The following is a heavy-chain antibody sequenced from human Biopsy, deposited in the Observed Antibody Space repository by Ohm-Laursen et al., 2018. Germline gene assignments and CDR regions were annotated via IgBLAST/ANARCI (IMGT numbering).Heavy chain of an antibody. J-gene: IGHJ2*01. CDR2: ITWNSGTI. CDR1: GFSFDDYA. D-gene: IGHD2-15*01. CDR3: AKARVAIRYFDI. Sequence: SLRLSCAATGFSFDDYAMHWVRHAPGKGLEWVSSITWNSGTIDYADSVKGRFTISRDNAKNSLYLQMNSLRAGDTALYYCAKARVAIRYFDIWGRGTLVTVSS. V-gene: IGHV3-9*01.